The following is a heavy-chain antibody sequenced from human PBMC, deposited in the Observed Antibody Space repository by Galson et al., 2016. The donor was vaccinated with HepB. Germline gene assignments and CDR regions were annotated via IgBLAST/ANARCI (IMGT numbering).Heavy chain of an antibody. CDR3: ARDHRHWILNGHYQLRGMDV. D-gene: IGHD3-9*01. CDR1: GGTFNLLS. V-gene: IGHV1-69*06. Sequence: SVKVSCKALGGTFNLLSVSWVRQAPGQGLEWMGGIIPVFGTKAYAQRFQGRITMTADKSTSTVYMELSALQSDDTAVYYCARDHRHWILNGHYQLRGMDVWGQGTKVSVTS. J-gene: IGHJ6*02. CDR2: IIPVFGTK.